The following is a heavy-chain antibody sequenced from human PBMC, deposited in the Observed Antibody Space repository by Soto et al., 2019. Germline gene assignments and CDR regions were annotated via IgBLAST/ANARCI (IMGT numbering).Heavy chain of an antibody. CDR3: SRASRHFAGYRPFDK. CDR1: GFTFRTYG. Sequence: QGQLVESGGGVVQPGRSLRLSCAASGFTFRTYGMHWVRQAPGKGLEWLAAIWYDGSNKYYGDSVEGRFTISRDNSKTTLYVEMESLRAADTAIYYCSRASRHFAGYRPFDKWGQGTLVTVSS. J-gene: IGHJ4*02. D-gene: IGHD6-13*01. CDR2: IWYDGSNK. V-gene: IGHV3-33*01.